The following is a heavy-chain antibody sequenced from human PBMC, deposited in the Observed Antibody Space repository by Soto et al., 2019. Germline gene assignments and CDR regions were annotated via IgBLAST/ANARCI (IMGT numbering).Heavy chain of an antibody. D-gene: IGHD3-10*01. J-gene: IGHJ6*03. Sequence: EVQLVESGGGLVQPGGSLRLSCAASGFTFSSYSMNWVRQAPGKGLEWVSYISSSSSTIYYADSVKGRFTISRDNAKNSLYLQMNSLRAEDTAVYYCARDGPVTMVREKLDYYYYHMDVWGKGTTVTVSS. V-gene: IGHV3-48*01. CDR1: GFTFSSYS. CDR3: ARDGPVTMVREKLDYYYYHMDV. CDR2: ISSSSSTI.